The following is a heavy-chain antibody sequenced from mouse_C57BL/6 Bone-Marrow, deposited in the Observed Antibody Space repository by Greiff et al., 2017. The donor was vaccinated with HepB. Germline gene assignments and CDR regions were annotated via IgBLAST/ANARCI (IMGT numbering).Heavy chain of an antibody. D-gene: IGHD1-1*01. CDR1: GFTLSNYW. V-gene: IGHV6-3*01. CDR3: TGDGSSYGDY. J-gene: IGHJ2*01. Sequence: EVKLMESGGGLVQPGGSMKLSCVASGFTLSNYWMNWVRQSPEKGLEWVAQIRLKSDNYATHYAESVKGRFTISRDDSKSSVYLQMNNLRAEDTGIHYCTGDGSSYGDYWGQGTTLTVSS. CDR2: IRLKSDNYAT.